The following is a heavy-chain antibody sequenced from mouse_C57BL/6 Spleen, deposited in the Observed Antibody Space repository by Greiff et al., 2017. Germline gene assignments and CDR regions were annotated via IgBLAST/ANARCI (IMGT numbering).Heavy chain of an antibody. V-gene: IGHV1-81*01. J-gene: IGHJ4*01. CDR3: AREGGYAMDY. CDR1: GYTFTSYG. CDR2: IYPRSGNT. Sequence: VQLQQSGAELARPGASVKLSCKASGYTFTSYGICWVKQRTGQGLEWIGEIYPRSGNTYYNEKFKGQVTLTADKSSSTAYMGIRSLTSEDSEVYFCAREGGYAMDYWGQGTSVTVSS.